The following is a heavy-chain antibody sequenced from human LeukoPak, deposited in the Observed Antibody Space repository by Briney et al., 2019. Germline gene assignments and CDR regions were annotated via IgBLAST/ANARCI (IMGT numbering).Heavy chain of an antibody. CDR2: FDPEDGET. CDR1: GYTLTELS. V-gene: IGHV1-24*01. CDR3: ATGRYSSGWYKFDP. Sequence: ASVKVSCKVSGYTLTELSMHWVRQAPGKGLEWMGGFDPEDGETIYAQKFRGRVTMTEDTSTDTAYMELSSLRSEDTAVYYCATGRYSSGWYKFDPWGQGTLVTVSS. D-gene: IGHD6-19*01. J-gene: IGHJ5*02.